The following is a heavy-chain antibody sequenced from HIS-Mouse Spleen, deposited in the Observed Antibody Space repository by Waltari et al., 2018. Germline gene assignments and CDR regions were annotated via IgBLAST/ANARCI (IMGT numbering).Heavy chain of an antibody. J-gene: IGHJ4*02. CDR3: ARGTTDGDFDY. CDR1: GGAISSGAYS. CDR2: IYPSGST. V-gene: IGHV4-30-2*01. D-gene: IGHD1-1*01. Sequence: QLQLQESGSGLVKPSQTLSLTCAVSGGAISSGAYSWRWIRQPPGKGLEWIVYIYPSGSTYYNPSLKSRVTISVDRSKNQFSLKLSSVTAADTAVYYCARGTTDGDFDYWGQGTLVTVSS.